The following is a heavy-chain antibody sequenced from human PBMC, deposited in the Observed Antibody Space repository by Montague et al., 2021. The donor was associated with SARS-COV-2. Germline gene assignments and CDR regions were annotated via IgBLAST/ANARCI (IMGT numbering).Heavy chain of an antibody. D-gene: IGHD3-10*01. V-gene: IGHV3-23*01. J-gene: IGHJ4*02. CDR2: LSGSGGIT. CDR3: AKVRTAYFSGVGSFDFDY. CDR1: GCTFGIYA. Sequence: SLRLSCAASGCTFGIYAMSWVRQAPGKGLDWVSGLSGSGGITYYADSVKGRFTISRDNAKNTLFLHMNSLRAEDTAVYYCAKVRTAYFSGVGSFDFDYWGQGSLVTVSS.